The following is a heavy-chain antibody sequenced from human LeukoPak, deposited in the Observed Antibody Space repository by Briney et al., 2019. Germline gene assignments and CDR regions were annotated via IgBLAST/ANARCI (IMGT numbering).Heavy chain of an antibody. CDR3: ARVTGYVMEDYFDY. CDR2: IYYSGST. J-gene: IGHJ4*02. V-gene: IGHV4-59*01. D-gene: IGHD6-13*01. CDR1: GGSISSCY. Sequence: SETLSLTCTVSGGSISSCYWGWIRQPPGKGLEWIGYIYYSGSTNYNPSLKSRVTISVDTSKNQFSLRLSSVTAADTAVYYCARVTGYVMEDYFDYWGQGTLVTVSS.